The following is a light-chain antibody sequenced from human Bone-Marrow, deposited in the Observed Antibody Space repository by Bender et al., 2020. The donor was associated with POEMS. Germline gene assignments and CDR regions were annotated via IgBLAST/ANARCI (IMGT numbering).Light chain of an antibody. CDR3: SSYTSSNTDV. CDR2: KVS. Sequence: QSALTQPASVSGSPGQSITISCTGTSSDVGGYNYVSWYQQHPGKAPKLMIYKVSNRPSGVSNRFSGSKSGNTASLTISGLQTEDEADYYCSSYTSSNTDVFGTGTKVTVL. V-gene: IGLV2-14*01. CDR1: SSDVGGYNY. J-gene: IGLJ1*01.